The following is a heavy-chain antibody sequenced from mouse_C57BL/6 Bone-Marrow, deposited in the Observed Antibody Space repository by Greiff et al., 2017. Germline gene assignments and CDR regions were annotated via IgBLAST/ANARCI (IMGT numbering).Heavy chain of an antibody. Sequence: QVQLQQPGAELVMPGASVKLSCKASGYTFTSYWMHWVKQRPGQGLEWIGEIDPSDSYTNYNQKFKGKSPLTVDKSSSTASMQLSSLTSEDSEVYYCAREGTTVVAPFDYWGQGTTLTVSS. V-gene: IGHV1-69*01. CDR2: IDPSDSYT. CDR1: GYTFTSYW. CDR3: AREGTTVVAPFDY. J-gene: IGHJ2*01. D-gene: IGHD1-1*01.